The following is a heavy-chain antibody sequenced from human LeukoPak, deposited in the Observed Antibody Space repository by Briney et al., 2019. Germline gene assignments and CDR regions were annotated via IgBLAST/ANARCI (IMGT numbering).Heavy chain of an antibody. V-gene: IGHV4-39*07. Sequence: SETLSLTCTVSGGSISSSSYYWGWIRQPPGKGLEWIGSIYYSGSTYYNPSLKSRVTISVDTSKNQFSLKLSSVTAADTAVYCCAMSIRMILVIIEWFDPWGQGTLVTVSS. CDR3: AMSIRMILVIIEWFDP. J-gene: IGHJ5*02. D-gene: IGHD3-22*01. CDR1: GGSISSSSYY. CDR2: IYYSGST.